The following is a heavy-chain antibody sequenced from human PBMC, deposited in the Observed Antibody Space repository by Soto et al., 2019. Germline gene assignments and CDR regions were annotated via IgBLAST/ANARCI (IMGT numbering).Heavy chain of an antibody. CDR3: ARDLGFLEYFDY. D-gene: IGHD3-3*01. CDR1: GFTFSSYG. Sequence: GGSLRLSCAASGFTFSSYGMHWVRQAPGKGLEWVAVIWYDGSNKYYADSVKGRFTISRDNSKNTLYLQMNSLRAEDTAVYYCARDLGFLEYFDYWGQGTLVTVSS. CDR2: IWYDGSNK. V-gene: IGHV3-33*01. J-gene: IGHJ4*02.